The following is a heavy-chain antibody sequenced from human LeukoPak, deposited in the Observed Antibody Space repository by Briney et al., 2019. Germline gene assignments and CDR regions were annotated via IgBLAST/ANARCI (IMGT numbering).Heavy chain of an antibody. CDR3: ARGFLGYCTSTSCPETEYYYYYYYMDV. V-gene: IGHV4-34*01. CDR1: GGSFSGYY. J-gene: IGHJ6*03. CDR2: INHSGST. D-gene: IGHD2-2*01. Sequence: SETLSLTCAVYGGSFSGYYWSWIRQPPGKGLEWIGEINHSGSTNYNPSLKSRVTISVDTSKNQFSLKLTSVTAADTAVYFCARGFLGYCTSTSCPETEYYYYYYYMDVWGKGTTVTVSS.